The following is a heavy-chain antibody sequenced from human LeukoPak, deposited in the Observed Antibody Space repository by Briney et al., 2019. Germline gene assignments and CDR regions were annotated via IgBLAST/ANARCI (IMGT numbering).Heavy chain of an antibody. Sequence: ASVKVSCKASGGTFISYAISWVRQAPGQGLEWMGGIIPIFGTANYAQKFQGRVTITTDESTSTAYMELSSLRSEDTAVYYCARAGGFAAANWFDPWGQGTLVTVSS. D-gene: IGHD3-10*01. J-gene: IGHJ5*02. CDR1: GGTFISYA. CDR3: ARAGGFAAANWFDP. CDR2: IIPIFGTA. V-gene: IGHV1-69*05.